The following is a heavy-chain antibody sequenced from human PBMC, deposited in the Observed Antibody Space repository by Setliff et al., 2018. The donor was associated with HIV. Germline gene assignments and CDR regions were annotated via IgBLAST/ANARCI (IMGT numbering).Heavy chain of an antibody. CDR1: RFTFSSCW. D-gene: IGHD5-18*01. V-gene: IGHV3-7*03. Sequence: PGGSLRLSCAASRFTFSSCWVTWVRQGPGKGLEWVANIKQDGSEKYYVDSVKGRFTISRDNGKNSLYLQMNSLRAEDTAVYYCASSGYNYGGYHMDVWGKGTTVTVSS. CDR3: ASSGYNYGGYHMDV. J-gene: IGHJ6*03. CDR2: IKQDGSEK.